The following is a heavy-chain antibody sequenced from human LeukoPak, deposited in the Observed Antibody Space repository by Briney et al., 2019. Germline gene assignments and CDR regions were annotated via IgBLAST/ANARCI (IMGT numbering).Heavy chain of an antibody. CDR1: GASVSSNSAA. CDR3: ARDPAYQTLNGWFDP. V-gene: IGHV6-1*01. Sequence: SQTLSPTCAISGASVSSNSAAWNWIRQSPSRGLEWLGRTYYRSKWYNDYAVSVKSRITINPDTSKNQFSLQLNSVTPEDTAVYYCARDPAYQTLNGWFDPWGQGTLVTVSS. CDR2: TYYRSKWYN. D-gene: IGHD2-2*01. J-gene: IGHJ5*02.